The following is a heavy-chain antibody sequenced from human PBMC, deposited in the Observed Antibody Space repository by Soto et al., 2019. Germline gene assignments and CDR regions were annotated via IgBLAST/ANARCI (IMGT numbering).Heavy chain of an antibody. J-gene: IGHJ4*02. CDR3: ARDLGVEGYSNYELDY. CDR1: GFTFSSYG. D-gene: IGHD4-4*01. CDR2: IWYDGSNK. V-gene: IGHV3-33*01. Sequence: GGSLRLSCAASGFTFSSYGMHWVRQAPGKGLEWVAVIWYDGSNKYYADSVKGRFTISRDNSKNTLYLQMNSLRAEDTAVYYCARDLGVEGYSNYELDYWGQGTLVTVSS.